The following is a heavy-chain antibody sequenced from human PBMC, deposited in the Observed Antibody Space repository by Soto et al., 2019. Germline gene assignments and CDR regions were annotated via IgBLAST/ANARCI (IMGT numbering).Heavy chain of an antibody. D-gene: IGHD1-26*01. CDR2: IIHSGNT. CDR1: SGSFSGCY. J-gene: IGHJ3*02. CDR3: ARAKGDSGDEFDM. Sequence: ETLSLTCAVYSGSFSGCYWSWLRQPPGKGLEWLGEIIHSGNTNYNPSLKSRLTMSVDTSKNQFSLKLSSVTAANTAVYYCARAKGDSGDEFDMWGQGTMVTVSS. V-gene: IGHV4-34*12.